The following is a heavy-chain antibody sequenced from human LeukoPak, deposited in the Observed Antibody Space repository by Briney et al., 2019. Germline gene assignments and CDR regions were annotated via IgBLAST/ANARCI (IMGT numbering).Heavy chain of an antibody. Sequence: ASVRVSCTASGYTFTSYGISWVRQAPGQGLEWMGWISAYNGNTNYAQKLQGRVTMTTDTSTSTAYMELRSLRSDDTAVYYCARKDYYGSGSRGPFDPWGQGTLVTVSS. V-gene: IGHV1-18*01. CDR2: ISAYNGNT. J-gene: IGHJ5*02. CDR1: GYTFTSYG. CDR3: ARKDYYGSGSRGPFDP. D-gene: IGHD3-10*01.